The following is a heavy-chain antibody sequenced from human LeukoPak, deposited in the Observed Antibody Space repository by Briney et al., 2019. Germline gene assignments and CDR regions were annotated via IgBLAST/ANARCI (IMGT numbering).Heavy chain of an antibody. CDR2: IYYSGST. CDR1: GGSISSYY. CDR3: ARGLPDSSGYVDWYFDL. J-gene: IGHJ2*01. Sequence: SETLSLTCTVSGGSISSYYWSWIRQPPGKGLEWIGYIYYSGSTNYNPSLESRVTISVDTSKNQFSLKLSSVTAADTAVYYCARGLPDSSGYVDWYFDLWGRGTLVTVSS. V-gene: IGHV4-59*01. D-gene: IGHD3-22*01.